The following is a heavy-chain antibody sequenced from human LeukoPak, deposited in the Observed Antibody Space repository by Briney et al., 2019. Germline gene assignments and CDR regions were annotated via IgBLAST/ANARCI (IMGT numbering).Heavy chain of an antibody. CDR3: ARQAFCSGTSCFPFDY. J-gene: IGHJ4*02. Sequence: SETLSLTCTVSGGSISSYYWSWIRQPPGKGLEWVGHISYSGGTKYNPSLKSRVTISVDTSKNQFSLKLSSVTAADTAVYYCARQAFCSGTSCFPFDYWGQGTLVTVSS. CDR1: GGSISSYY. V-gene: IGHV4-59*01. CDR2: ISYSGGT. D-gene: IGHD2-2*01.